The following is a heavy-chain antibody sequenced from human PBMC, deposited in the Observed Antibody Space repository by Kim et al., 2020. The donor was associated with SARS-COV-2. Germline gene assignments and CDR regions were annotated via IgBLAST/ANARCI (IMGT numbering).Heavy chain of an antibody. J-gene: IGHJ4*02. V-gene: IGHV1-3*01. CDR3: ARNEDY. CDR1: GYTFTSYA. Sequence: ASVKVSCKASGYTFTSYAFHWVRQAPGQGLEWMGWIDADNGNTKYSQKFQGRVTITRDTSARTAYMGLSSLRSEDTAVYYCARNEDYWGQGTLVTVSS. CDR2: IDADNGNT.